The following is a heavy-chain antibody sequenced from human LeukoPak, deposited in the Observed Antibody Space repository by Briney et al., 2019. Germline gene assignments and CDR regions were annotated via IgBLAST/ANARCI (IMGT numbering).Heavy chain of an antibody. D-gene: IGHD4-23*01. V-gene: IGHV1-46*02. Sequence: ASVKVSCKASGYTFNNYYMHWVRQAPGQGLEWMGIINPSGGSTSYAQKFQGRVTVTRDTSTSTVYMDLNSLRSEDTAVYYCATDEGGGGKSVGWGQGTLVTVSS. CDR3: ATDEGGGGKSVG. CDR1: GYTFNNYY. J-gene: IGHJ4*02. CDR2: INPSGGST.